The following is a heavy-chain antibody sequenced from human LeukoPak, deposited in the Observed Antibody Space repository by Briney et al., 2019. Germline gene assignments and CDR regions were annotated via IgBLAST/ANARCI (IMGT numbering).Heavy chain of an antibody. D-gene: IGHD3-9*01. CDR1: GGSISSSNW. CDR2: IYYSGST. Sequence: SGTLSLTCAVSGGSISSSNWWSWVRQPPGKGLEWIGSIYYSGSTYYNPSLKSRVTISVDTSKNQFSLKLSSVTAADTAVYYCARGQLHDKGPIDYWGQGTLVTVSS. J-gene: IGHJ4*02. CDR3: ARGQLHDKGPIDY. V-gene: IGHV4-4*02.